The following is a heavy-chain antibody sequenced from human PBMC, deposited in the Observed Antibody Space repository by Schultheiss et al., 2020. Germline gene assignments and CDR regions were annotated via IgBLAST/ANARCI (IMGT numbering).Heavy chain of an antibody. D-gene: IGHD3-22*01. J-gene: IGHJ1*01. V-gene: IGHV3-30*18. CDR1: GFTFSSYG. CDR3: AKTTYYYDSSGYYGGYFQH. CDR2: ISYDGSNK. Sequence: GESLKISCTASGFTFSSYGMHWVRQAPGKGLEWVAVISYDGSNKYYADSVKGRFTISRDNSKNTLYLQMNSLRAEDTAVYYCAKTTYYYDSSGYYGGYFQHWGQGTLVTVSS.